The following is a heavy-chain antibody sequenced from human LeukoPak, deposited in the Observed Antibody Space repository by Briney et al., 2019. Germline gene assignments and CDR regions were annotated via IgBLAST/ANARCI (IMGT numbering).Heavy chain of an antibody. V-gene: IGHV4-31*03. CDR3: ATVIYDILTGYYLQ. D-gene: IGHD3-9*01. CDR1: GGSISSGDYY. CDR2: IYYSGST. J-gene: IGHJ4*02. Sequence: SQTLSLTCTVSGGSISSGDYYWSWIRQPPGKGLEWIGYIYYSGSTYYNPSLKSRITISVDTSKNQFSLKLNSVTAADTALYYCATVIYDILTGYYLQWGQGTLVTVSS.